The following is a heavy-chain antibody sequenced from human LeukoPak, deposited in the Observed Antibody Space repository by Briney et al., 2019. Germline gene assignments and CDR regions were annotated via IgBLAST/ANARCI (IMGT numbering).Heavy chain of an antibody. Sequence: GGSLRLSCAASGFTFSSYAMSWVRQAPGKGLEWVSAISGSGGSTYYADSVKGRFTISRDNSKNTLYLQMNSLRAEDTAVYYCAISRGRWEILDYWGQGTLVTVSS. J-gene: IGHJ4*02. CDR1: GFTFSSYA. CDR2: ISGSGGST. CDR3: AISRGRWEILDY. D-gene: IGHD3-10*01. V-gene: IGHV3-23*01.